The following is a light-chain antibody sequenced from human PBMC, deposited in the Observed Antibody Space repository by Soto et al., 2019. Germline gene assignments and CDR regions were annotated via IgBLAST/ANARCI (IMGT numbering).Light chain of an antibody. CDR3: AAWDDGLNGPG. CDR1: SSNIGSNT. Sequence: QSVLAQPPSASGTPGQRVTISCSGSSSNIGSNTVNWYQRLPGTAPRLLIYSNNQRPSGVPDRFSGSKSGTSASLAISGLQSEDEADYYCAAWDDGLNGPGFGGGTKVTVL. CDR2: SNN. V-gene: IGLV1-44*01. J-gene: IGLJ2*01.